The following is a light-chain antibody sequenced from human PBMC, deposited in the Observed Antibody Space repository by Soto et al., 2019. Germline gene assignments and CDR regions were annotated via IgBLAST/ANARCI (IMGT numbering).Light chain of an antibody. CDR1: NIGSKS. CDR2: CDS. J-gene: IGLJ2*01. CDR3: QVWDSSSDHAV. Sequence: SYELTQPPSVSVAPGKTARITCGGNNIGSKSVHWYQQKPGQAPVLVIYCDSDRPSGIPERFSGSNSGNTATLTISRVEAGDEADYYCQVWDSSSDHAVFGGGTKLTVL. V-gene: IGLV3-21*04.